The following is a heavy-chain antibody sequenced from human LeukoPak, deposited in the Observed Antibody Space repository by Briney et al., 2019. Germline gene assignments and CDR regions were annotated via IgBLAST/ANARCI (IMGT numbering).Heavy chain of an antibody. CDR1: GGSFSGYY. J-gene: IGHJ3*02. Sequence: SETLSLTCAVYGGSFSGYYWSWIRQPPGKGLEWIGEINHSGSTNYNPSLKSRVTISVDTSKNQFSLKLSSVTAADTAVYYCARPYTSGYRGAFDIWGQGTMVTVSS. CDR3: ARPYTSGYRGAFDI. CDR2: INHSGST. D-gene: IGHD6-19*01. V-gene: IGHV4-34*01.